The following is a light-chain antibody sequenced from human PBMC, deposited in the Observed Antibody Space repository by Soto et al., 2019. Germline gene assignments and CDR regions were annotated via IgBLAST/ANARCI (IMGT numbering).Light chain of an antibody. CDR2: INN. V-gene: IGLV1-44*01. CDR1: LSNIGSNP. CDR3: AAWDDSLNGVV. J-gene: IGLJ2*01. Sequence: QSVLTQPPSASGTPGQRVTISCSGSLSNIGSNPVSWYKQLPGTAPKLLIYINNKRPSGVPDRFSGSKSGTSGSLAISGLQSEDDADYSCAAWDDSLNGVVFGGGTKLTVL.